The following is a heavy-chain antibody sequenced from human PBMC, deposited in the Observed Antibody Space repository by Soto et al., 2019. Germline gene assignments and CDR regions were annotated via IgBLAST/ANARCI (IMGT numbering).Heavy chain of an antibody. CDR1: GFTFSSYA. D-gene: IGHD6-19*01. CDR3: ARAVIAVAGSGSYFQH. Sequence: QVQLVESGGGVVQPGRSLRLSCADSGFTFSSYAMYWVRQAPGKGLEWVAVISYDGSNKYYADSVKGRFTISRDNSKNTRYLQMNSLRAEDTAVYYCARAVIAVAGSGSYFQHWGQGTLVTVSS. CDR2: ISYDGSNK. J-gene: IGHJ1*01. V-gene: IGHV3-30-3*01.